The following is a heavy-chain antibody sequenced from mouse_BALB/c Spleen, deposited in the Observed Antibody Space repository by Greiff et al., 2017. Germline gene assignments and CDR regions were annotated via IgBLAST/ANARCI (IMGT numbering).Heavy chain of an antibody. Sequence: EVMLVESGGGLVKPGGSLKLSCAASGFTFSDYYMYWVRQPPEKRLEWVATISDGGSSTYYPDSVKGRFTISRDNAKNNLYLQMSSLKSEDTAMYYCARGEYDGGGDWYFDVWGAGTTVTVSS. CDR2: ISDGGSST. D-gene: IGHD2-4*01. J-gene: IGHJ1*01. V-gene: IGHV5-4*02. CDR3: ARGEYDGGGDWYFDV. CDR1: GFTFSDYY.